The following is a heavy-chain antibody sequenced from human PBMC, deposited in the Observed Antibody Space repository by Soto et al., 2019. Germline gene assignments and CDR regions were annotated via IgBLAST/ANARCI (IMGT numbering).Heavy chain of an antibody. CDR3: ARVYGYDPTVGLAYFDY. V-gene: IGHV4-30-4*01. CDR1: GGSISSGDYY. Sequence: SETLSLTCTVSGGSISSGDYYWSWIRQPPGKGLEWIGYIYYSGSTYYNPSLKSRVTISVDTSKNQFSLQLNSVTPEDTAVYYCARVYGYDPTVGLAYFDYWGQGTLVTVSS. J-gene: IGHJ4*02. CDR2: IYYSGST. D-gene: IGHD5-12*01.